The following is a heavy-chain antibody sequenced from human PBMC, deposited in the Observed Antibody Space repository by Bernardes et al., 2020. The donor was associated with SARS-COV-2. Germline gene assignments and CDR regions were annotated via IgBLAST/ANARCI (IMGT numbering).Heavy chain of an antibody. CDR1: GFTFSSYG. Sequence: SLRLSCAASGFTFSSYGMHWVRQAPGKGLEWVAVIWYDGSNKYYADSVKGRFTISRDNSKNTLYLQMNSLRAEDTAVYYCARGALDGYNNYYYYGMDVWGQGTTVTVSS. CDR2: IWYDGSNK. D-gene: IGHD5-12*01. J-gene: IGHJ6*02. V-gene: IGHV3-33*01. CDR3: ARGALDGYNNYYYYGMDV.